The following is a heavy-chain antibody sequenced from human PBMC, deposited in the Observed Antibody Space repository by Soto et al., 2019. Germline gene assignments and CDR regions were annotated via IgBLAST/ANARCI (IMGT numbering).Heavy chain of an antibody. V-gene: IGHV4-39*01. D-gene: IGHD1-26*01. Sequence: PSETLSLTCTVTGGSISSSSYYWGWIRQPPGKGLEWIGSIYYSGSTYYNPSLKSRVTISVDTSKNQFSLKLSSVTAADTAVYYCVSGTHESKSLTGPNNWFDPWGQGTLVPVSS. CDR1: GGSISSSSYY. CDR2: IYYSGST. CDR3: VSGTHESKSLTGPNNWFDP. J-gene: IGHJ5*02.